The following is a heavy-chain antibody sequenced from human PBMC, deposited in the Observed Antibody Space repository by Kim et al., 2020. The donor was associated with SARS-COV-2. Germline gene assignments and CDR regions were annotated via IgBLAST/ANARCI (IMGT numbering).Heavy chain of an antibody. Sequence: GGSLRLSCAASGFTFSSYAMHWVRQAPGKGLEWVAVISYDGSNKYYADSVKGRFTISRDNSKNTLYLQMNSLRAEDTAVYYCARDLVDDFWSGYPGDYPYYGMDVWGQGTTVTVSS. V-gene: IGHV3-30-3*01. CDR2: ISYDGSNK. J-gene: IGHJ6*02. CDR3: ARDLVDDFWSGYPGDYPYYGMDV. D-gene: IGHD3-3*01. CDR1: GFTFSSYA.